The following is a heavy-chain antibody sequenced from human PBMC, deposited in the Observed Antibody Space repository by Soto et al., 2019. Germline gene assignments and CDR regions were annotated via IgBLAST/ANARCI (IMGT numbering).Heavy chain of an antibody. J-gene: IGHJ6*03. V-gene: IGHV3-23*01. CDR1: GFTFSSYA. CDR2: ISGSGGIT. CDR3: AKHSGDYYYYYYMDV. Sequence: GGSLRLSCAASGFTFSSYAMSWVRQAQGKGLEWVAAISGSGGITYYAASVKGRFTISRDNSKNTLYLQMNSLRAEDTAVYYCAKHSGDYYYYYYMDVWGKGTTVTVSS. D-gene: IGHD4-17*01.